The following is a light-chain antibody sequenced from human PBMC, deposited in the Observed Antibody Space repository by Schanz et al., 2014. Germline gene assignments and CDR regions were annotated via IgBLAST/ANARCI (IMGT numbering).Light chain of an antibody. Sequence: EVVMTQSPATLSVSPGQRATLSCRASHSVSTNLAWYQQKPGQPPRLLIYGASTRATGIPARFSGSGSGTDFTLTIGRLEPEDFAVYYCQQYGRSLWTFGQGTKVEIK. CDR1: HSVSTN. CDR3: QQYGRSLWT. V-gene: IGKV3-15*01. J-gene: IGKJ1*01. CDR2: GAS.